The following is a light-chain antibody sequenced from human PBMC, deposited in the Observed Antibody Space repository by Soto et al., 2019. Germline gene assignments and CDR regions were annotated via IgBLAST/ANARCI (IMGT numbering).Light chain of an antibody. CDR3: SSYTTLSTVV. V-gene: IGLV2-14*01. Sequence: QSVLTQPASVSGTPGQSITISCAGTGGDVGGYNYVSWYQQPPGKAPKLMIYEVIRRPSGLSHRFSGSKSGNTASLTISTRQADDDVEYYCSSYTTLSTVVFGGGTKLTVL. CDR2: EVI. CDR1: GGDVGGYNY. J-gene: IGLJ3*02.